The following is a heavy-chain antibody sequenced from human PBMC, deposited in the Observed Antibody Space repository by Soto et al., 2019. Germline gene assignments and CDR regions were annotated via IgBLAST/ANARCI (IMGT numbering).Heavy chain of an antibody. CDR2: INPTGGST. CDR3: ARDRIPRAVTTLVKTWFDP. CDR1: GYTFTKYY. V-gene: IGHV1-46*03. Sequence: QVQLVQSGAEVKKPGASVKVSCKTSGYTFTKYYMHWVRQAPGQGLEWMGMINPTGGSTTYAQKFQGRVNMTRDTSTSTVYMELSSLSSEDTAVYYCARDRIPRAVTTLVKTWFDPWGQGTLVTVSS. D-gene: IGHD4-17*01. J-gene: IGHJ5*02.